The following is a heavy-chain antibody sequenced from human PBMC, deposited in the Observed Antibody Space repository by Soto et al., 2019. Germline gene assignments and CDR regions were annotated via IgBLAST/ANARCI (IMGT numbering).Heavy chain of an antibody. V-gene: IGHV5-10-1*01. CDR2: IDPTESYV. CDR3: AVLLGRPPQDPPTLASTDFDH. J-gene: IGHJ4*02. Sequence: PGESLKISCKASGYIFIHFWIAWVRQMPGRGLEWMGRIDPTESYVDYSPSSEGHVTLSYDRCKNTAYLQWNSLKASDTAIYYCAVLLGRPPQDPPTLASTDFDHWRQGTRGTVSA. CDR1: GYIFIHFW. D-gene: IGHD3-3*02.